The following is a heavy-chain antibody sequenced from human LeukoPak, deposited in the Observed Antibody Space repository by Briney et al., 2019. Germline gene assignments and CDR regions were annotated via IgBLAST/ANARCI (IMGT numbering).Heavy chain of an antibody. J-gene: IGHJ5*02. D-gene: IGHD2-8*02. CDR1: GYTFTGYY. CDR3: ARNGYCTGDFCYGFPQFDP. Sequence: GASVKVSCKASGYTFTGYYLHWVRQAPGQGLEWMGWINPNSGGTNYAQKFQGRVTMTRDTSISTAYMELSRLRSDDTAFYYCARNGYCTGDFCYGFPQFDPWGQGTLVTVSS. V-gene: IGHV1-2*02. CDR2: INPNSGGT.